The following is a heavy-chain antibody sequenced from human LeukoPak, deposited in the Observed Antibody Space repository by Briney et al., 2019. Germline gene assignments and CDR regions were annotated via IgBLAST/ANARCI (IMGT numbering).Heavy chain of an antibody. CDR2: ISGSGGST. V-gene: IGHV3-23*01. CDR1: GFTFSSYA. Sequence: SGGSLRLSCAASGFTFSSYAMSWVRQAPGKGLEWVSAISGSGGSTYYADSVKGRFTISRDNSKNTLYLQMNSLRAEDTAVYYCAKAPPGSSWSSYYYYYYMDVWGKGTTVTVSS. J-gene: IGHJ6*03. CDR3: AKAPPGSSWSSYYYYYYMDV. D-gene: IGHD6-13*01.